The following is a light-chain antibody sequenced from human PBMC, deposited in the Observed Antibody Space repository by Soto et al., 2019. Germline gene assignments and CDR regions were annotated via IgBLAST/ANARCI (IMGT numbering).Light chain of an antibody. Sequence: DNQLTHSTSSVYAFVGGRVNITCRASQSISSWLAWYQQKPGKAPKLLIYAASSLQSGVPSRFSGSGSGTDFTLTISSLQPEDFATYYCQQANSFPLTFGEGTKVDIK. CDR3: QQANSFPLT. CDR2: AAS. V-gene: IGKV1-12*01. J-gene: IGKJ4*02. CDR1: QSISSW.